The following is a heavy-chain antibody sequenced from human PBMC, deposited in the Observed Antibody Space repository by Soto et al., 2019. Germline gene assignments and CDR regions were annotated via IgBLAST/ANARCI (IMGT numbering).Heavy chain of an antibody. CDR1: GGAFLCYY. CDR3: ARERGRYCSGESCYPFGP. J-gene: IGHJ5*02. V-gene: IGHV4-34*01. D-gene: IGHD2-15*01. CDR2: INDSGST. Sequence: SETLALTCAVYGGAFLCYYWSWIRQPPGKGLEWLGEINDSGSTNYNPSLKSRVTISLDTSKKEISLRLSSVTAADTAVYYCARERGRYCSGESCYPFGPWGQGALVTVSS.